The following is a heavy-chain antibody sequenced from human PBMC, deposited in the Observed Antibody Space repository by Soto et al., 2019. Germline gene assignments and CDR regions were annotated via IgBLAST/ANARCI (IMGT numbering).Heavy chain of an antibody. Sequence: AXVKVSCEASGYTXTGYYMQWVRQAPGQGPEWMLIINPSGGSTSYEQKFQGRVTMTRETSTSTVYMELSSLRSEDTAVYYCASLGRYCSSTSCPDYWGQGTLVTSP. CDR1: GYTXTGYY. CDR2: INPSGGST. V-gene: IGHV1-46*01. J-gene: IGHJ4*02. D-gene: IGHD2-2*01. CDR3: ASLGRYCSSTSCPDY.